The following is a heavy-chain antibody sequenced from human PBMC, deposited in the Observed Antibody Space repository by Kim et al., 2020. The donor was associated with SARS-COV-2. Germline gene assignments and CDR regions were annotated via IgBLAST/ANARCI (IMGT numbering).Heavy chain of an antibody. J-gene: IGHJ4*02. Sequence: SETLSLTCAVSGGSISSSNWWSWVRQPPGKGLEGSGEIYHSGSTNYNQSPKSRGTISVDKSKNQFSLKLSSVTAADTAVDYCARRGGSYGKDYFDYWGQGTLVTVAS. CDR3: ARRGGSYGKDYFDY. V-gene: IGHV4-4*02. CDR1: GGSISSSNW. CDR2: IYHSGST. D-gene: IGHD1-26*01.